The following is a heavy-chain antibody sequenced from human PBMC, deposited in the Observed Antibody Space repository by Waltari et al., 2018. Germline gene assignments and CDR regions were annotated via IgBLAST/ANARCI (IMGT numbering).Heavy chain of an antibody. Sequence: QVQVVDSGGGVVQPGGSLRLSCAASGFTFSLHDMQWVRQAPGKGLEVVAFIRNDGGNAYYADSAKGRFTISRDNSKNMVYLQMNSLRPEDTAMYFCIKGGTSFDWWGQGTLVTVSS. CDR2: IRNDGGNA. V-gene: IGHV3-30*02. CDR1: GFTFSLHD. CDR3: IKGGTSFDW. D-gene: IGHD1-26*01. J-gene: IGHJ4*02.